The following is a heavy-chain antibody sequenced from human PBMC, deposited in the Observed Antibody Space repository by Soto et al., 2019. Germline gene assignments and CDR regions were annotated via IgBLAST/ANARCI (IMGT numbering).Heavy chain of an antibody. Sequence: GGSLRLSCAASGFTFSNAWMSWVRQAPGKGLEWVGRIKSKTDGGTTDYAAPVKGRFTNSRDDSKNTLYLQMNSLKTEDTAVYYCTTAVLGYCSGGSCYVFDYWGQGTLVTVSS. V-gene: IGHV3-15*01. J-gene: IGHJ4*02. CDR1: GFTFSNAW. CDR2: IKSKTDGGTT. D-gene: IGHD2-15*01. CDR3: TTAVLGYCSGGSCYVFDY.